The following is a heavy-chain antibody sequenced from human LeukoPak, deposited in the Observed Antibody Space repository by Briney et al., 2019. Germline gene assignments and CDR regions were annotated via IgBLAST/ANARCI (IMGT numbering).Heavy chain of an antibody. Sequence: SVKVSCKASGGTFSSYAISWVRQAPGQGLEWMGGIIPIFGTANYAQKFQGRVTITADKSTSTAYMELSSLRSEDTAVYYCARKSPGYSSGRFNDAFDIWGQGTMVTVSS. CDR2: IIPIFGTA. CDR1: GGTFSSYA. CDR3: ARKSPGYSSGRFNDAFDI. J-gene: IGHJ3*02. D-gene: IGHD6-19*01. V-gene: IGHV1-69*06.